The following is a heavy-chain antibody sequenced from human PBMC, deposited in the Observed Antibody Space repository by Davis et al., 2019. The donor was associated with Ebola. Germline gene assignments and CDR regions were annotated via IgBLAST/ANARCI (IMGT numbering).Heavy chain of an antibody. CDR2: IHNSGYT. V-gene: IGHV4-59*12. J-gene: IGHJ5*02. D-gene: IGHD5-12*01. CDR3: ASGWLRGGGVDP. CDR1: GGSISNYY. Sequence: PSETLSLTCTVSGGSISNYYWNWVRQPPGKGLEWIGHIHNSGYTTYNPSLRSRVTISLDTSRNQYSLNLNSVTPEDTAVYYCASGWLRGGGVDPWGQGTPVTVSS.